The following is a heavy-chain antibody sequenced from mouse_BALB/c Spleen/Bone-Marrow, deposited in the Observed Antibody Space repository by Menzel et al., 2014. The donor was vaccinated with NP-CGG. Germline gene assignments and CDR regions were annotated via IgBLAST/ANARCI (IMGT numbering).Heavy chain of an antibody. Sequence: QVQLQQSGPQLVRPGASVKISCKASGYSFTSYWMHWVKQRPGQGLEWIGMIDPSDSETRLNQMFKDKATLTVDKSSSTPKKNLRSETCENSAVYSCASYGSNPAWFAYWGQGTLVTVSA. CDR1: GYSFTSYW. D-gene: IGHD1-1*01. CDR3: ASYGSNPAWFAY. CDR2: IDPSDSET. J-gene: IGHJ3*01. V-gene: IGHV1S74*01.